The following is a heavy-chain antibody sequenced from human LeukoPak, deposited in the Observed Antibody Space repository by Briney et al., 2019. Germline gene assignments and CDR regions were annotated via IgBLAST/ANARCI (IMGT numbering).Heavy chain of an antibody. CDR1: GGSISSGSYY. CDR2: IYTSGST. D-gene: IGHD2-2*01. Sequence: SETLSLTCTVSGGSISSGSYYLSWIRQPAGKGLEWIGRIYTSGSTNYNPSLKSRVTISVDTSKNQFSLKLSSVTAADTAVYYCARVIVVVPAARASPGVYYMDVWGKGTTVTVSS. V-gene: IGHV4-61*02. CDR3: ARVIVVVPAARASPGVYYMDV. J-gene: IGHJ6*03.